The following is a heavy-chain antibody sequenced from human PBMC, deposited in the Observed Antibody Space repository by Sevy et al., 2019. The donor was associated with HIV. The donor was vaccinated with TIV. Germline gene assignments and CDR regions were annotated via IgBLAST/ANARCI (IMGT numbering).Heavy chain of an antibody. CDR3: ARDAGVPRVYFDY. J-gene: IGHJ4*02. CDR2: ISSSSSYI. D-gene: IGHD3-10*01. Sequence: GGSLRLSCAASGFTFSSYSMNWVRQAPGKGLEWVSSISSSSSYIYYADSVKGRFTISRDNAKNSLYLQMNSLRAEDTAVYYCARDAGVPRVYFDYWGQGTLVTVSS. V-gene: IGHV3-21*01. CDR1: GFTFSSYS.